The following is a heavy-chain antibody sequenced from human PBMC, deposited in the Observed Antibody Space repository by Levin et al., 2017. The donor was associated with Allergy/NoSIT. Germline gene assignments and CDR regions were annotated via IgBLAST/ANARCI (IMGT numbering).Heavy chain of an antibody. Sequence: GGSLRLSCAASGFTFSSFWMHWVRQAPGKRLVWVSRIDSGGSFSDYADSVKGRFTISRDNAKNTLYLQMNRLSVEDTAVYYCAKDVAGRCGFWGQGTLVTVSS. CDR1: GFTFSSFW. V-gene: IGHV3-74*01. J-gene: IGHJ4*02. CDR2: IDSGGSFS. CDR3: AKDVAGRCGF. D-gene: IGHD6-19*01.